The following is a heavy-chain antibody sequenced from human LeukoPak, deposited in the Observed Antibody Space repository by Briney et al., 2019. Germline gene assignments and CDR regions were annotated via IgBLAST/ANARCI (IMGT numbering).Heavy chain of an antibody. D-gene: IGHD2-2*01. J-gene: IGHJ5*02. CDR1: GYTFTSYY. CDR2: INPSGGST. V-gene: IGHV1-46*01. CDR3: ARVQASGDIVVVPAGFDP. Sequence: EASVKVSCKASGYTFTSYYMHWVRQAPGQGLEWMGIINPSGGSTSYAQKFQGRVTMTRDTSTSTVYMELSSLRSEDTAVYYCARVQASGDIVVVPAGFDPWGQGTLVTVSS.